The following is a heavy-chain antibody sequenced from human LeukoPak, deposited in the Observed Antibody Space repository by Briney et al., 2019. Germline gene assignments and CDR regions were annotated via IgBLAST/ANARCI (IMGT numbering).Heavy chain of an antibody. J-gene: IGHJ3*02. CDR3: AAVNSGSNFDGFDI. Sequence: ASVKVSCKASGSTFTNSAMQWVRQARGQPLEWIGWIVVGSGNTNHAQKFQERVTITRDMSTSTAYMELSSLRSEDTAVYYCAAVNSGSNFDGFDIWGQGTMVTVSS. V-gene: IGHV1-58*02. D-gene: IGHD1-26*01. CDR2: IVVGSGNT. CDR1: GSTFTNSA.